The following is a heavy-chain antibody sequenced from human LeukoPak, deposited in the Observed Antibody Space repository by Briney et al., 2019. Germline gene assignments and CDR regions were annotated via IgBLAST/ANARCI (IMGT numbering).Heavy chain of an antibody. D-gene: IGHD1-26*01. V-gene: IGHV3-7*01. CDR3: ATDRKVGAGVPRFDY. CDR1: GFPFTNYW. Sequence: GGSLRLSCAASGFPFTNYWMIWVRQAPGKRPEWVGNINQDGSETNYVDSVKGRFSMSRDNAKASLYLQMNSLRAEDTAVYYCATDRKVGAGVPRFDYWGQGALVTVPS. CDR2: INQDGSET. J-gene: IGHJ4*02.